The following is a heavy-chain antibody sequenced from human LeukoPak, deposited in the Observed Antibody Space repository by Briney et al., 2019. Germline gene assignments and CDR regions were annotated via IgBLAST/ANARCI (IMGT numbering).Heavy chain of an antibody. CDR2: ISGSGGST. J-gene: IGHJ6*03. CDR3: AKAARDIALLGYMDG. CDR1: GITFSSYA. Sequence: PGGSLRLSCAASGITFSSYAMNWFRQAPGKGLEWVSAISGSGGSTHHADSVKGRFTISRDNSKNTLYLQMNSLRVDDTAVYYCAKAARDIALLGYMDGWAKGTTVPVSS. V-gene: IGHV3-23*01. D-gene: IGHD2-15*01.